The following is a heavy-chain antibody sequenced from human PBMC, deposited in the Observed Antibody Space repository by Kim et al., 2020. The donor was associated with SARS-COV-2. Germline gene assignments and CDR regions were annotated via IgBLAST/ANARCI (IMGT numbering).Heavy chain of an antibody. CDR3: VRTLAVAANF. J-gene: IGHJ4*02. CDR1: GYTFTTYG. D-gene: IGHD6-19*01. Sequence: ASVKVSCKASGYTFTTYGIHWVRQAPGQRLECMGWLNTGNGDARYSPRFQDRLTITSDTSASTAYMELSSLTSEDTAVYYCVRTLAVAANFWGQGTLVAV. V-gene: IGHV1-3*04. CDR2: LNTGNGDA.